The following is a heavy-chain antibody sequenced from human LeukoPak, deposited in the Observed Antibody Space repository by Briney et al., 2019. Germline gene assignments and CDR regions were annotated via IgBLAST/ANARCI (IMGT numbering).Heavy chain of an antibody. CDR1: GFTFSSYG. Sequence: GGSLRLSCAASGFTFSSYGMHWVRQAPGKGLEWVAVISYDGSNKYYADSVKGRLTISRDNSKNTLYLQMNSLRAEDTAVYYCANARSVTIFGVVPLSGMDVWGQGTTVTVSS. CDR2: ISYDGSNK. CDR3: ANARSVTIFGVVPLSGMDV. D-gene: IGHD3-3*01. J-gene: IGHJ6*02. V-gene: IGHV3-30*18.